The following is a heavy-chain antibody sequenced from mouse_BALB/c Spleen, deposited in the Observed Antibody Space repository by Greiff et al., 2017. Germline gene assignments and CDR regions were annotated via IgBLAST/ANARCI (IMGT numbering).Heavy chain of an antibody. J-gene: IGHJ2*01. D-gene: IGHD2-3*01. CDR3: AREDGYYFDY. Sequence: EVQRVESGGGLVKPGGSLKLSCAASGFTFSSYAMSWVRQTPEQRLEWVATISSGGSYTYYPDSVKGRFTISRDNAKNTLYLQMSSLRSEDTAMYYCAREDGYYFDYWGQGTTLTVSS. V-gene: IGHV5-9-3*01. CDR1: GFTFSSYA. CDR2: ISSGGSYT.